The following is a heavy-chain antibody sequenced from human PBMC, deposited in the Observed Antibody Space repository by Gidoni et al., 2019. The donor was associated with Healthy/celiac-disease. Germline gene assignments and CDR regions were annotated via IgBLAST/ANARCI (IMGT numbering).Heavy chain of an antibody. Sequence: QLQLQESGPGLVKPSETLSLTCTVSGGSISSSSYYWGWIRQPPGKGLEWIGVIYYSGGTDYNPSLKSRVTISVDTSKNQFSLKLSSVTAADTAVYYCARRHNNVLRFLEWPGGFDPRGQGTLVTVSS. CDR3: ARRHNNVLRFLEWPGGFDP. D-gene: IGHD3-3*01. V-gene: IGHV4-39*01. CDR2: IYYSGGT. CDR1: GGSISSSSYY. J-gene: IGHJ5*02.